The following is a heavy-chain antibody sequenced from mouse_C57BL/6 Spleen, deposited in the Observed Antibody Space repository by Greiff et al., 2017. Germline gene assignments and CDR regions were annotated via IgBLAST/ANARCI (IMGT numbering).Heavy chain of an antibody. J-gene: IGHJ4*01. V-gene: IGHV1-72*01. CDR2: IDPNSGGT. CDR3: ARYCAMDY. CDR1: GYTFTSYW. Sequence: QVQLQQPGAELVKLSCKASGYTFTSYWMHWVKQRPGRGLEWIGRIDPNSGGTKYNEKFKSKATLHVDKPSSTAYMQLSILTSEDSAVYYCARYCAMDYWGQGTSVTVSS.